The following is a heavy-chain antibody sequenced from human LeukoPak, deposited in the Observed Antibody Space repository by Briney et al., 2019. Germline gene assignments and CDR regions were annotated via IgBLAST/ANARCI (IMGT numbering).Heavy chain of an antibody. V-gene: IGHV3-7*02. Sequence: AGGSLRLSCAASGFTFSSYWMTWVRQAPGKGLEWVAHIKQDGSEKYYVDSVKGRFTISRDNAKNSLDLQMNSLTAEDTAVYYCAGGPNFAYWGQGTLVTVSS. CDR3: AGGPNFAY. J-gene: IGHJ4*02. CDR2: IKQDGSEK. CDR1: GFTFSSYW.